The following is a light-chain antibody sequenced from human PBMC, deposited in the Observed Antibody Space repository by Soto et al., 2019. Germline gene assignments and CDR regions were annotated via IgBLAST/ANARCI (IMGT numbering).Light chain of an antibody. CDR1: QSILAY. V-gene: IGKV1-39*01. CDR3: QQTYATDFT. J-gene: IGKJ2*01. CDR2: SAS. Sequence: IQMTQSPSSLSASVGGRVTITCWASQSILAYLNWYQVKLGKPPRLLIFSASNLQSGVPPRFNGSGSGTDFALTIGGVEPDDAATYYCQQTYATDFTFGQGTNL.